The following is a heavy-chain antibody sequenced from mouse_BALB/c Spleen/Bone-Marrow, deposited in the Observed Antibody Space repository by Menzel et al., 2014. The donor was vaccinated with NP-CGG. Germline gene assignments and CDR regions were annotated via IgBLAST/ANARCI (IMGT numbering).Heavy chain of an antibody. D-gene: IGHD2-3*01. CDR1: GVTFTDYY. CDR3: ARDINDGYYWYFDV. CDR2: IRNKANGHTT. Sequence: EVKLVESGGGLVQPGGSLRLSCATSGVTFTDYYMSWVRQPPGKALEWLGFIRNKANGHTTEYSASVKGRFTISRDNPQSILYLQMNTLRAEDSATYYCARDINDGYYWYFDVWGAGTTVTVSS. V-gene: IGHV7-3*02. J-gene: IGHJ1*01.